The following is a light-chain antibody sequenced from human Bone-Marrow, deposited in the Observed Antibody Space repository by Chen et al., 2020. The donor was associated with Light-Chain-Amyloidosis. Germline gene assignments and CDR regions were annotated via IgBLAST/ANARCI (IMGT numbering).Light chain of an antibody. J-gene: IGLJ2*01. CDR2: RDT. Sequence: SYELTQPPSVSVSPGQTARITCSGDDLPTKYAYWYQQKPGQAPVLVIQRDTERRSGISERFSGANSGTTATLTISGVQAADAADYHCQSADSSGAYEVIFGGGTKLTVL. CDR1: DLPTKY. V-gene: IGLV3-25*03. CDR3: QSADSSGAYEVI.